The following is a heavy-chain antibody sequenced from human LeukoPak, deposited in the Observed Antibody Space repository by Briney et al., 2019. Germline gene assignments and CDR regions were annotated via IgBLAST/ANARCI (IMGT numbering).Heavy chain of an antibody. J-gene: IGHJ6*03. CDR3: ARLPGMTTVDYYYYYMDV. Sequence: SATLSLTCTVSGGSISNYYWSWIRQPPGKGLEWIGYIYYSGSTNYNPSLKSRVTISVDTSKNQFSLKLTSVTAADTAVYYCARLPGMTTVDYYYYYMDVWGKGTTVTVSS. CDR2: IYYSGST. V-gene: IGHV4-59*01. CDR1: GGSISNYY. D-gene: IGHD4-11*01.